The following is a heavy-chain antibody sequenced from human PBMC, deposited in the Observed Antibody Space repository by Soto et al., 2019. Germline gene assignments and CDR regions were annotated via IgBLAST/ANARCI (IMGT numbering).Heavy chain of an antibody. D-gene: IGHD4-17*01. CDR1: GGSISSRSYY. V-gene: IGHV4-39*01. J-gene: IGHJ6*02. CDR3: AADTVTLYYYYYGMDV. CDR2: MYYSGST. Sequence: QLQLQESGPGLVKPSETLSLTCTVSGGSISSRSYYWGWIRQPPGKGLEWIGSMYYSGSTYYNPSLKSRVTMSVDTSKNQFSLKLSSVTAADTAVYYCAADTVTLYYYYYGMDVWGQGTTVTVSS.